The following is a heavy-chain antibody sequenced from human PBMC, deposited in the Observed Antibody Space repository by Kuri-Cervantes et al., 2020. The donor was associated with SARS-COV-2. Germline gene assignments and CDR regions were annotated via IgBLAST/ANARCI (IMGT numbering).Heavy chain of an antibody. V-gene: IGHV3-23*01. J-gene: IGHJ3*02. CDR1: GFTFSSYA. CDR3: AKDRYQLLPPDAFDI. Sequence: GESLKISCAASGFTFSSYAMSWVRQAPGKGLEWVSAISGSGGSTYYADSVKGRFTISRDNFKNTLYLQMNSLRAEDTAVYYCAKDRYQLLPPDAFDIWGQGTMVTVSS. D-gene: IGHD2-2*01. CDR2: ISGSGGST.